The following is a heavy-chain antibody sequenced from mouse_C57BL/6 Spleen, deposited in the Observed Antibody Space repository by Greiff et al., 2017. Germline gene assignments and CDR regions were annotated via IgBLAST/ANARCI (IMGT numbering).Heavy chain of an antibody. CDR1: GYTFTSYT. CDR2: INPTSGYT. D-gene: IGHD1-1*01. J-gene: IGHJ3*01. Sequence: VQLQQPGAELARPGASVKMSCKASGYTFTSYTMHWVKQRPGQGLEWIGDINPTSGYTKYNQKFKDKATLTAYKSSSTAYMQLSSLTSEDSAVYYCARDYGSSFAYWGQGTTLTVSA. CDR3: ARDYGSSFAY. V-gene: IGHV1-4*01.